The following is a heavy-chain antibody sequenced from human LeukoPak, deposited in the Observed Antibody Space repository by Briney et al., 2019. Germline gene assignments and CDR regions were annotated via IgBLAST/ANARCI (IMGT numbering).Heavy chain of an antibody. CDR2: VASDGST. CDR3: AKATVGGYED. D-gene: IGHD5-12*01. Sequence: PGGSLRLSCAASGITVSSNYMSWVRQAPGKGLEWVSVVASDGSTKYADSVKGRFAISRDNSKNTLYLQMNSLRAEDTGLYYCAKATVGGYEDWGQGTLVTVSS. J-gene: IGHJ4*02. CDR1: GITVSSNY. V-gene: IGHV3-53*01.